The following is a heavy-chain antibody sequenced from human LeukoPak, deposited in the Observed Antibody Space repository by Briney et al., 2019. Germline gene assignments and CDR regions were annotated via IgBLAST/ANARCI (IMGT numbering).Heavy chain of an antibody. V-gene: IGHV3-7*01. Sequence: GGSLRLSCAASGFIFSNYWMSWVRQAPGKGREWVANIKQDGSEKSYVDSVKGRFTISRDNAKNSLYLQMNSLRAEDTAVYYCARNITSYSGSSWGQGTLVTVSS. CDR3: ARNITSYSGSS. J-gene: IGHJ5*02. D-gene: IGHD1-26*01. CDR1: GFIFSNYW. CDR2: IKQDGSEK.